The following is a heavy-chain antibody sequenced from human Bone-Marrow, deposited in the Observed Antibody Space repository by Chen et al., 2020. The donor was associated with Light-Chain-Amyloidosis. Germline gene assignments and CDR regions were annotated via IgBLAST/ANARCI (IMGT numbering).Heavy chain of an antibody. Sequence: QVQMHQSGPGLMKASQTLSLTCVISGDSVSTDTATWNWIRQSPSRGLEWLGRTYYRSKWYTDYAVSVKSRITISLDSSQNQFSLQLNSVTPEDTAVYYCVRLIGNSWFIPWGPGTPVTVSS. J-gene: IGHJ5*02. CDR2: TYYRSKWYT. V-gene: IGHV6-1*01. CDR1: GDSVSTDTAT. CDR3: VRLIGNSWFIP. D-gene: IGHD3-22*01.